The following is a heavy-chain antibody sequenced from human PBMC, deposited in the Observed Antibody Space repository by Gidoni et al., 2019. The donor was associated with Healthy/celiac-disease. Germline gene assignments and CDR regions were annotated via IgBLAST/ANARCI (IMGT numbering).Heavy chain of an antibody. CDR1: GGSISSSSYY. D-gene: IGHD3-22*01. Sequence: QLQLQESGPGLVTPSETLSLTSTVSGGSISSSSYYWGCIRQPPGKGMEWIGSISYSGSTYYNPSLKSRGTISVDTSKNQFSLKLSSVTAADTAVYYCARRSMIVVKRAFDIWGQGTMVTVSS. CDR2: ISYSGST. J-gene: IGHJ3*02. V-gene: IGHV4-39*01. CDR3: ARRSMIVVKRAFDI.